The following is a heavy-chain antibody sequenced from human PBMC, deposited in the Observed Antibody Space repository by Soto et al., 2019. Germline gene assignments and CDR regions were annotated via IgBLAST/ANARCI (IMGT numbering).Heavy chain of an antibody. Sequence: QVQLVESGGGVVQPGRSLRLSCAASGFTFSSYAMHWVRQAPGKGLEWVAVISYDGSNKYYADSVKGRFTISRDNSKNTLYLQMNSLRAEDTAVYYCARGANYVVFDYWGQGTLVTVSS. CDR1: GFTFSSYA. D-gene: IGHD1-7*01. CDR3: ARGANYVVFDY. J-gene: IGHJ4*02. V-gene: IGHV3-30-3*01. CDR2: ISYDGSNK.